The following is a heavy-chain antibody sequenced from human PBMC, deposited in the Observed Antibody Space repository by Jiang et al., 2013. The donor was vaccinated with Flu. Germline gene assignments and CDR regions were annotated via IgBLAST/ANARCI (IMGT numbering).Heavy chain of an antibody. V-gene: IGHV4-39*01. D-gene: IGHD2-21*02. J-gene: IGHJ4*02. Sequence: LLKPSETLSLTCTVSGDSISTSAYFWGWIRQPPGKGLEWIGSIYYSGSTYYNPSLKSRVTISVDTSKNQFSLKVSSVTAADTAVYYCARQGRFAVTSSYWGQGTLVTVSS. CDR1: GDSISTSAYF. CDR2: IYYSGST. CDR3: ARQGRFAVTSSY.